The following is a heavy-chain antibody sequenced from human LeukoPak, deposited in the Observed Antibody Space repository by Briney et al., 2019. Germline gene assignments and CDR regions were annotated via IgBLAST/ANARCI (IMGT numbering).Heavy chain of an antibody. Sequence: GGSLRLSCAASGFTFSGYAMHWVRQAPGKGLEWVAVISYDGSNKYYADSVKGRFTISRDNSKNTLYLQMNSLRAEDTAVYYCARGPAGKHRVSWLKYNWFDPWGQGTLVTVSS. CDR3: ARGPAGKHRVSWLKYNWFDP. D-gene: IGHD5-24*01. CDR2: ISYDGSNK. V-gene: IGHV3-30-3*01. CDR1: GFTFSGYA. J-gene: IGHJ5*02.